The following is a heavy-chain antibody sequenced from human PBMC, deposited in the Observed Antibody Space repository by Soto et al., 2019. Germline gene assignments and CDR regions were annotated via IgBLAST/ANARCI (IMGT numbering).Heavy chain of an antibody. V-gene: IGHV1-24*01. CDR3: ATGLLGDFDY. Sequence: QVQLVQSGAEVKKPGASVKVSCKVSGYTLTELSMHWVRQAPGKGLEWMGGFDPEDGETIYAQKFQGRVTRXXETSTDTAYMELSSLRSEDTAVYYCATGLLGDFDYWGQGTLVTVSS. CDR2: FDPEDGET. D-gene: IGHD1-26*01. CDR1: GYTLTELS. J-gene: IGHJ4*02.